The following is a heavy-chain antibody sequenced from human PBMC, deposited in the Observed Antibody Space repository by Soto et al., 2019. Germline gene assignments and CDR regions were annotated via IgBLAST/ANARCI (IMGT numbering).Heavy chain of an antibody. CDR3: ASNNRASYHFDY. D-gene: IGHD3-16*02. CDR1: GGTFRSYA. CDR2: IIPLFGTT. V-gene: IGHV1-69*13. J-gene: IGHJ4*02. Sequence: SVKVSCKASGGTFRSYAISWLRQAPGQGPEWMGGIIPLFGTTNYAPKFQGRVTITADESASTAYMELGSLRSEDTAVYYCASNNRASYHFDYWGQGTQVTVSS.